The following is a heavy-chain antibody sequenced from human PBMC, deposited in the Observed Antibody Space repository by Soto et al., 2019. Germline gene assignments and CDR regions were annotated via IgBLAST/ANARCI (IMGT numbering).Heavy chain of an antibody. V-gene: IGHV5-51*01. CDR2: IYPGDSDT. Sequence: GESLKISCRGSGYSFTSYWIGWVRQMPGKGLEWMGIIYPGDSDTRYSPSFQGQVTISADKSISTAYLQWSSLKASDTAMYYCARSEGLYYYYMDVWGKGTTVTVSS. J-gene: IGHJ6*03. CDR3: ARSEGLYYYYMDV. CDR1: GYSFTSYW.